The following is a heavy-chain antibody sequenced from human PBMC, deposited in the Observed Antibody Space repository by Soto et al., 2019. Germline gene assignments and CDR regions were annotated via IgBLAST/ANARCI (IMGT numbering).Heavy chain of an antibody. CDR2: IYWDDDK. J-gene: IGHJ3*02. Sequence: SGPTLVKPTQTLTLTCTFSGFSLSTSGVGVGWIRQPPGKALEWLALIYWDDDKRYSPSLKSRLTITKDTSKNQVVLTMTNMDPVDTATYYCAHRSGARYSSSWYGAFDIWGQGTMVTVSS. V-gene: IGHV2-5*02. CDR1: GFSLSTSGVG. CDR3: AHRSGARYSSSWYGAFDI. D-gene: IGHD6-13*01.